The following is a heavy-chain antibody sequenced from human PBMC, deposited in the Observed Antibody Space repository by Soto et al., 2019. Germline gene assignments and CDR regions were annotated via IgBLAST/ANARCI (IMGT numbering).Heavy chain of an antibody. D-gene: IGHD6-6*01. CDR1: GGSISSGDYY. V-gene: IGHV4-30-4*01. J-gene: IGHJ4*02. CDR2: IYYSGST. CDR3: ARDAREYSSSSSDY. Sequence: SETLSLTCTVSGGSISSGDYYWSWIRQPPGKGLGWIGYIYYSGSTYYNPSLKSRVTISVDTSKNQFSLKLSSVTAADTAVYYCARDAREYSSSSSDYWGQGTLVTVSS.